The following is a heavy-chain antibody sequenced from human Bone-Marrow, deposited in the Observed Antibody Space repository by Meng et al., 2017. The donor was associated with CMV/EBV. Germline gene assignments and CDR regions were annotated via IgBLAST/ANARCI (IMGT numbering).Heavy chain of an antibody. D-gene: IGHD2-2*01. CDR1: GYTFTSYY. V-gene: IGHV1-46*01. CDR2: INPSGGST. CDR3: ARDRGPAKHKPPPLDY. J-gene: IGHJ4*02. Sequence: ASVKVSCKASGYTFTSYYMHWVRQAPGQGLEWMGIINPSGGSTSYAQKFQGRVTMTRDTSTSTVYMELSSLRSEDTAVYYCARDRGPAKHKPPPLDYWGQGTPVTVSS.